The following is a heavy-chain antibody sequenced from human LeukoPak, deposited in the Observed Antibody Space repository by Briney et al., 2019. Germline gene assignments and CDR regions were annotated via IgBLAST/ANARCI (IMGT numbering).Heavy chain of an antibody. CDR2: ISGSGGST. J-gene: IGHJ6*02. Sequence: GGSLRLSCAASGFTFSSYAMSWVRQAPGKGLEWVSAISGSGGSTYYADSVKGRFTISRDNSKNTLYLQMNSLRAEDTAVYYCARGKMTIWYYYYGMDVWGQGTTVTVSS. V-gene: IGHV3-23*01. CDR1: GFTFSSYA. CDR3: ARGKMTIWYYYYGMDV. D-gene: IGHD4/OR15-4a*01.